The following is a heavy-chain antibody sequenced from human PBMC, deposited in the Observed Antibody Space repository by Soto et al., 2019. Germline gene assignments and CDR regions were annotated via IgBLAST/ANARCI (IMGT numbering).Heavy chain of an antibody. Sequence: SETLSLTCAVYGGSFSGYYWSWIRQPPGRGLEWIGEINHSGSTNYNPSLKSRVTISVDTSKNQFSLKLSSVTAADTAVYYCATTARPRGYYYYYMDVWGKGTTVTVSS. J-gene: IGHJ6*03. CDR3: ATTARPRGYYYYYMDV. V-gene: IGHV4-34*01. CDR1: GGSFSGYY. CDR2: INHSGST. D-gene: IGHD6-6*01.